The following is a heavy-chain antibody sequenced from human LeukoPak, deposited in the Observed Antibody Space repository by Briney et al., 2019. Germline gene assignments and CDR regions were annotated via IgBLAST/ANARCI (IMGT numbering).Heavy chain of an antibody. CDR3: AKDQSYGSGSYMNY. D-gene: IGHD3-10*01. CDR2: ISYAGSNK. CDR1: GFTFSSYG. V-gene: IGHV3-30*18. Sequence: GGSLRLSCAASGFTFSSYGMHWVRQAPGKGLEWVAVISYAGSNKYYADSVKGRFTISRDNSKNTLYLQMNSLRAEDTAVYYCAKDQSYGSGSYMNYWGQGTLVTVSS. J-gene: IGHJ4*02.